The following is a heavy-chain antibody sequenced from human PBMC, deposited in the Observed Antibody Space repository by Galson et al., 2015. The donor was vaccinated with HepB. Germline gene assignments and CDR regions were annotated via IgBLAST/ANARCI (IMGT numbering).Heavy chain of an antibody. D-gene: IGHD3-16*01. CDR1: GYSFTSNG. V-gene: IGHV1-18*04. CDR2: ISTNSGNT. CDR3: ERDRLHSFDC. Sequence: SVKVSCKASGYSFTSNGISWVRQAPGQGLEWMGWISTNSGNTNYAQRLQGRVTMTRDTSTSTAYMELRRLRSDDTAIYYCERDRLHSFDCWGQGTLVTVSS. J-gene: IGHJ4*02.